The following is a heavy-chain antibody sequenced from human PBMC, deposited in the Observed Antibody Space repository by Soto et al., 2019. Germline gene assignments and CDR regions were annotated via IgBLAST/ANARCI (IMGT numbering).Heavy chain of an antibody. D-gene: IGHD3-16*01. Sequence: VQLVESGGGVVQPGRSLRLSCAASGFTFSSYAMHWVRQAPGKGLEWVAVISYDGSNKYYADSVKGRFTISRDNSKNTLYLQMNSLRAEDTAVYYCARGRLGGSSRLGYWGQGTLVTVSS. CDR3: ARGRLGGSSRLGY. CDR2: ISYDGSNK. V-gene: IGHV3-30-3*01. CDR1: GFTFSSYA. J-gene: IGHJ4*02.